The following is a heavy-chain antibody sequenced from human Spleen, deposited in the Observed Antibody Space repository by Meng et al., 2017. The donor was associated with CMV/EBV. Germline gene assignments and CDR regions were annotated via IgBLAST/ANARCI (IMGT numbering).Heavy chain of an antibody. V-gene: IGHV3-21*01. D-gene: IGHD2-2*01. CDR1: FSSYN. CDR2: ISSSSSYI. CDR3: ARGFCSSTSCYYYYYGMDV. Sequence: FSSYNMNWVRQAPGKGLEWVSSISSSSSYIYYADSVKGRFTISRDNAKNSLYLQMNSLRAEDTAVYYCARGFCSSTSCYYYYYGMDVWGQGTTVTVSS. J-gene: IGHJ6*02.